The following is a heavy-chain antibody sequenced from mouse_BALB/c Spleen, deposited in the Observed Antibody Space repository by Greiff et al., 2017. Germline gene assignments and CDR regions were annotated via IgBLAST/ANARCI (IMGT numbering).Heavy chain of an antibody. CDR2: IYPGNGDT. Sequence: QVQLQQPGAELVKPGASVKMSCKASGYTFTSYNMHWVKQTPGQGLEWIGAIYPGNGDTSYNQKFKGKATLTADKSSSTAYMQLSSLTSEDSAVYYCARRDRYYFDYWGQGTTLTVSS. J-gene: IGHJ2*01. CDR3: ARRDRYYFDY. V-gene: IGHV1-12*01. CDR1: GYTFTSYN. D-gene: IGHD2-14*01.